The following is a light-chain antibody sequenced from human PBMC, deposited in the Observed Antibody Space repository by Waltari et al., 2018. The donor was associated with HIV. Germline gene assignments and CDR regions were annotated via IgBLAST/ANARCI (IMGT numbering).Light chain of an antibody. J-gene: IGLJ1*01. V-gene: IGLV2-23*02. Sequence: QSALTQPASVPGSPGQSIPIPCTGTSSDVGSYNLFSWYQHHPGKAPKPMIFEVTQRPSGVSNRFSGSKSGNTASLTISGLQADDEADYYCCSYAGSSAFVFGTGTKVTVL. CDR2: EVT. CDR1: SSDVGSYNL. CDR3: CSYAGSSAFV.